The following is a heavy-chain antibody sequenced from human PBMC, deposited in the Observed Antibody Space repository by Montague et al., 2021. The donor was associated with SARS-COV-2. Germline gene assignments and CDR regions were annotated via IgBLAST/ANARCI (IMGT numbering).Heavy chain of an antibody. CDR3: ARGVRQLGVRYYYYYIDV. CDR1: GGSFSGYY. D-gene: IGHD6-6*01. J-gene: IGHJ6*03. CDR2: INHSGST. Sequence: SETLSLTCAVYGGSFSGYYWSSIRQPPGKGLEWIGEINHSGSTNYSPSLNSPVTLSMDTSKNQFSLKLSSVTAADTAVYYCARGVRQLGVRYYYYYIDVWDKGTTVTVSS. V-gene: IGHV4-34*01.